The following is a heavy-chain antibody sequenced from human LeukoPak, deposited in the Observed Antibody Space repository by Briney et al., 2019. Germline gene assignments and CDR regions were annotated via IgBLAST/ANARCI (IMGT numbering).Heavy chain of an antibody. Sequence: GGSLRLSCAASGFTFSSYWMSWVRQAPGKGLEWVANIKQDGSEKYYVDSVKGRLTISRDNAKNSLYLQMNSLRAEDTAVYYCARANPGLRYFDWLLPYFDYWGQGILVTVSS. CDR1: GFTFSSYW. V-gene: IGHV3-7*01. CDR2: IKQDGSEK. D-gene: IGHD3-9*01. J-gene: IGHJ4*02. CDR3: ARANPGLRYFDWLLPYFDY.